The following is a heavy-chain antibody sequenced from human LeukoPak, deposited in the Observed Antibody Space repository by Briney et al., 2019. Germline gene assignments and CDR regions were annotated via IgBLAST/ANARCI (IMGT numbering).Heavy chain of an antibody. CDR1: GFTFSSYW. V-gene: IGHV3-74*01. D-gene: IGHD3-10*01. J-gene: IGHJ6*03. CDR3: ARAGRDYYYYYMDV. Sequence: GGSLRLSCAASGFTFSSYWMHWVRQAPGKGLVWVSRINSDGSSTSYADSVKGRFTISRDNVKNTLYLQMNSLRAEDTAVYYCARAGRDYYYYYMDVWGKGTTVTVSS. CDR2: INSDGSST.